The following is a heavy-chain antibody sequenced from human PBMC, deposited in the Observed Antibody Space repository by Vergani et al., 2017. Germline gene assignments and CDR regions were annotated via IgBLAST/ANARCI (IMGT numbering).Heavy chain of an antibody. CDR3: VRDQVTMLRGSDALDI. Sequence: EVQLVESGGDLVQPGRSLRLSCTASGFTFGYYAMDWFRQAPGQGLGWVGGIRSKAYGQATMYAASVKGRFTISRDDSKSIAYLQMNNLQTEDTAMYYCVRDQVTMLRGSDALDIWGQGTMVTVSS. J-gene: IGHJ3*02. V-gene: IGHV3-49*03. CDR2: IRSKAYGQAT. D-gene: IGHD3-10*01. CDR1: GFTFGYYA.